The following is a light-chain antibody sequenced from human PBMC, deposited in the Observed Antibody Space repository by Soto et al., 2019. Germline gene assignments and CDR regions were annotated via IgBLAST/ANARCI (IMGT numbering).Light chain of an antibody. CDR2: EVT. CDR3: ASYTTRSTYV. CDR1: SRDIGFFNY. J-gene: IGLJ1*01. Sequence: QSLLTQPAPVSGSPGQSITVSCTGTSRDIGFFNYVSWYQQYPGNAPKLIIFEVTNRPSGVSHRFSGSKSGNTASLTISGLQAEDGADYFCASYTTRSTYVFGSGTKVTVL. V-gene: IGLV2-14*01.